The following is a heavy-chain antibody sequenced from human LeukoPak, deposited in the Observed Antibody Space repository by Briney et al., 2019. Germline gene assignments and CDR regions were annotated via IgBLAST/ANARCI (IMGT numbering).Heavy chain of an antibody. CDR2: ISNDGSTK. D-gene: IGHD2-21*02. Sequence: GGSLRLSCAASGFSFSRNAMHWVRQAPGKGLEWLAVISNDGSTKKYADSVKGRFTISRDNSKNSLSLQMNSLRGEGTAVYYCARDTAQSLSLYGVVDFWGQGTLVTVSS. CDR3: ARDTAQSLSLYGVVDF. V-gene: IGHV3-30-3*01. J-gene: IGHJ4*02. CDR1: GFSFSRNA.